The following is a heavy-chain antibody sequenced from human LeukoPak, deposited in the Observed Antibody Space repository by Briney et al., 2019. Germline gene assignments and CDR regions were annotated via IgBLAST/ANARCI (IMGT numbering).Heavy chain of an antibody. D-gene: IGHD3-10*01. Sequence: PSETLSLTCAVYGGSFSGYYWSWIRQPPGKGLEWIGEINHSGSTNYNPSLKSRVTISVDTSKNQFSLKLSSVTAADTAVYYCASLWFGEKLPKNWFDPWGQGALVTVSS. CDR3: ASLWFGEKLPKNWFDP. CDR1: GGSFSGYY. CDR2: INHSGST. J-gene: IGHJ5*02. V-gene: IGHV4-34*01.